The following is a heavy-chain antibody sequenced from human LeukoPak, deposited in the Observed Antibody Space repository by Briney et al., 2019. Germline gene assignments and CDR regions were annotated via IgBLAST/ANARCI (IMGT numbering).Heavy chain of an antibody. J-gene: IGHJ2*01. CDR1: GFTFSNYA. Sequence: GGSLRLSCTASGFTFSNYAMSWVRQAPGKGLEWVSTISGSGINTYYPDPVKGRFSISRDNSKTTLYLQINSLRAEDTAVYYCGLLGSLKLGVAGHCWYFNLWGRGTLVSVSS. V-gene: IGHV3-23*01. D-gene: IGHD6-19*01. CDR2: ISGSGINT. CDR3: GLLGSLKLGVAGHCWYFNL.